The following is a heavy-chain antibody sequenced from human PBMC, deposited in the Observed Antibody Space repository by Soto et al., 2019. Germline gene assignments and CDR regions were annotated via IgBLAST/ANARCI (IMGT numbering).Heavy chain of an antibody. CDR3: ARDFELGHKARRTYDY. D-gene: IGHD1-26*01. CDR1: GYTFTSYG. V-gene: IGHV1-18*01. J-gene: IGHJ4*02. CDR2: ISAYNGNT. Sequence: VQLVQSGAEVKKPGASVKVSFKAPGYTFTSYGISWVRQAPGQGREWMGWISAYNGNTNYAQKLQGRVTMTTDTSTSTAYMQLRSLRSDDTAVYYCARDFELGHKARRTYDYWGQGTLVTVSS.